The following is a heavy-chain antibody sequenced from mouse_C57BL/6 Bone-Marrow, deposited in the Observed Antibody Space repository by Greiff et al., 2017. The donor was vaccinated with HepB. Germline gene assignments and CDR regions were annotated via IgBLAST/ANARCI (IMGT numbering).Heavy chain of an antibody. Sequence: EVQLVESGGGLVKPGGSLKLSCAASGFTFSSYAMSWVRQTPEKRLEWVATISDGGSYTYYPDNVKGRFTISRDNAKNNLYLQMSHLKSEDTAMYYCARDYSNGYWGQGTTLTVSS. CDR3: ARDYSNGY. D-gene: IGHD2-5*01. J-gene: IGHJ2*01. CDR1: GFTFSSYA. CDR2: ISDGGSYT. V-gene: IGHV5-4*01.